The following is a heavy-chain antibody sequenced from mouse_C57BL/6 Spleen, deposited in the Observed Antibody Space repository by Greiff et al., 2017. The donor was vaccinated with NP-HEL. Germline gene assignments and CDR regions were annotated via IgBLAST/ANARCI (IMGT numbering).Heavy chain of an antibody. CDR3: ARGSSSHYFDY. V-gene: IGHV1-82*01. Sequence: VQLQQSGPELVKPGASVKISCKASGYAFSSSWMNWVKQRPGKGLEWIGRIYPGDGDTNYNGKFKGKATLTADKSSSTAYMQLSSLTSEDSAVYFCARGSSSHYFDYWGQGTTLTVSS. D-gene: IGHD1-1*01. CDR2: IYPGDGDT. CDR1: GYAFSSSW. J-gene: IGHJ2*01.